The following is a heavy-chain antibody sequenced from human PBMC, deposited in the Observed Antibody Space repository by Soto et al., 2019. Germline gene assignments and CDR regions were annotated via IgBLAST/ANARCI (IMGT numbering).Heavy chain of an antibody. D-gene: IGHD2-15*01. V-gene: IGHV4-59*01. CDR1: GGSIRNVY. J-gene: IGHJ4*01. CDR3: ARAHAPTLPFDY. Sequence: LFLTCTVSGGSIRNVYWSWIRQSPGRRLEWIGFIFHSGNAKYNPSLKSRVTISVDTSKNQFSLSLDSVTAADSAVYFCARAHAPTLPFDYWGQGTLVTGSS. CDR2: IFHSGNA.